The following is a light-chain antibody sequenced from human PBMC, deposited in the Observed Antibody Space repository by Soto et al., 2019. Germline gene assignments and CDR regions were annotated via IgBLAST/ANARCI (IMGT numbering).Light chain of an antibody. CDR3: QQYNNWPKT. V-gene: IGKV3-15*01. J-gene: IGKJ1*01. CDR1: QSVSSN. CDR2: DAS. Sequence: EIVMTQSPATLSVSPGERATLSCRASQSVSSNLAWYQQKPGQAPRLLIYDASTRATGIPARFIGSGSGTEFTLTISSLQSEDFAVYYCQQYNNWPKTVGQGTKVEIK.